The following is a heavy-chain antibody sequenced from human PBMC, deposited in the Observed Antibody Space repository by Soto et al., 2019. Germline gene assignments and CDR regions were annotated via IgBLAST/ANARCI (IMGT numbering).Heavy chain of an antibody. CDR3: TTGLLRWELPPDYYGMDV. J-gene: IGHJ6*02. CDR2: IKSKTDGGTT. CDR1: GFTFSNAW. V-gene: IGHV3-15*07. D-gene: IGHD1-26*01. Sequence: PGGSLRLSCAASGFTFSNAWMNWVRQAPGKGLEWVGRIKSKTDGGTTDYAAPVKGRFTISRDDSKNTLYLQMNSLKTEDTAVYYCTTGLLRWELPPDYYGMDVWGQGTTVTVSS.